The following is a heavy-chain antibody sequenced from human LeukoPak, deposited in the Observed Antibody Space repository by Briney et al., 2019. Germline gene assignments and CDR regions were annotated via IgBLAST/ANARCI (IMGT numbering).Heavy chain of an antibody. J-gene: IGHJ3*02. CDR2: IYYSGST. CDR1: GGSISSSSYY. CDR3: ARDSHYYDSSGYYYDAFDI. D-gene: IGHD3-22*01. Sequence: SETLSLTCTVSGGSISSSSYYWGWIRQPPGKGLEWIGYIYYSGSTNYNPSLKSRVTISVDTSKNQFSLKLSSVTAADTAVYYCARDSHYYDSSGYYYDAFDIWGQGTMVTVSS. V-gene: IGHV4-61*01.